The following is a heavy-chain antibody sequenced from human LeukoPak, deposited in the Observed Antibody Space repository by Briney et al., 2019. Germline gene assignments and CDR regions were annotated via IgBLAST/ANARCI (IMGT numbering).Heavy chain of an antibody. Sequence: GGSLRLSCAASGFTLSNQDMHWVRQAPGKGLEGVAVLSYDGNNKYYLPSVAGRFTISRDNSKSTLYLQMNSLRAEDTAVYYCAKGPWYGSASDEARWGQGTLVTVSS. D-gene: IGHD6-6*01. J-gene: IGHJ4*02. CDR3: AKGPWYGSASDEAR. CDR2: LSYDGNNK. CDR1: GFTLSNQD. V-gene: IGHV3-30*18.